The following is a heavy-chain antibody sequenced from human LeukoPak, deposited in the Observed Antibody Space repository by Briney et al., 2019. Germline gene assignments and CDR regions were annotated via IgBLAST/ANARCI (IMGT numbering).Heavy chain of an antibody. Sequence: GGTLKLSCAASGFSFSNYGIHWVRQAPGKGLEWVAFIVYTGNNKYYADSVRGRFTISRDNSKNTLYLQMSSLTAEDTAVYYCVQWELLLTADYWGQGTLVTVSS. J-gene: IGHJ4*02. D-gene: IGHD4-23*01. V-gene: IGHV3-30*02. CDR3: VQWELLLTADY. CDR2: IVYTGNNK. CDR1: GFSFSNYG.